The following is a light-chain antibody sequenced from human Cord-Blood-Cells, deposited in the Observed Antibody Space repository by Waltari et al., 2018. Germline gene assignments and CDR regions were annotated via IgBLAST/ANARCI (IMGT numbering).Light chain of an antibody. V-gene: IGKV1-39*01. CDR3: QQSYSTPLT. CDR1: QSISSY. Sequence: DPQLTQPPPSLSASVVDRVTITCRASQSISSYLNWYQQKPGKAPKLLIYAASSLQSGVPSRFSGSGSGTDVTLTISSLQPEDFATYYCQQSYSTPLTFGGGTKVEIK. J-gene: IGKJ4*01. CDR2: AAS.